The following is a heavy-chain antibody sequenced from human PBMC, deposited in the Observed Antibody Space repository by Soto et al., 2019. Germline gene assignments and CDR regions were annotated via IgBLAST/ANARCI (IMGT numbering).Heavy chain of an antibody. V-gene: IGHV3-23*01. CDR3: ARNYYFDF. J-gene: IGHJ4*02. Sequence: GGSLRLSCVASGFTFNIFSMSWVRQAPGKGLEWVSSIGVSGDTYYADSVKGRFTISRDNSKNSLSLQMNSLRAEDAAVYYCARNYYFDFWGLGTLVTVSS. CDR1: GFTFNIFS. CDR2: IGVSGDT.